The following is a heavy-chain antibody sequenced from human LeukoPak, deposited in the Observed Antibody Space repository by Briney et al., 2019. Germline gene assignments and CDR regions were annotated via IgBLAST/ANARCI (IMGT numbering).Heavy chain of an antibody. Sequence: GGSLRLSCAASGFTFSSYGIHWVRQAPGKGLEWVAVISYDRRNKYYADSVRGRFTISRDNSRNTLYLQMNSLRAEDTALYYCAKDLWTYGSGSSVDYWGQGTLVTVSS. V-gene: IGHV3-30*18. CDR2: ISYDRRNK. J-gene: IGHJ4*02. CDR1: GFTFSSYG. CDR3: AKDLWTYGSGSSVDY. D-gene: IGHD3-10*01.